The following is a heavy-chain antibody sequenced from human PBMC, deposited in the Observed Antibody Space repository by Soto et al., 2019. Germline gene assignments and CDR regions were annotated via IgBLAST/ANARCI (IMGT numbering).Heavy chain of an antibody. CDR3: ASTLLTYTNYYYYGMDV. CDR1: GGTFSSYA. J-gene: IGHJ6*02. Sequence: SVKVSCKASGGTFSSYAISWVRQAPGQGLEWMGGIIPIFGTANYAQKFQGRVTITADESTSTAYMELSSLRSEDTAVYYCASTLLTYTNYYYYGMDVWGQGTTVTVSS. D-gene: IGHD1-1*01. CDR2: IIPIFGTA. V-gene: IGHV1-69*13.